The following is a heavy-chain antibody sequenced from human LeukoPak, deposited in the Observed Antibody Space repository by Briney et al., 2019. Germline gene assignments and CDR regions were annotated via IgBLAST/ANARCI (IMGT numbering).Heavy chain of an antibody. V-gene: IGHV4-38-2*02. CDR2: IYPTGET. CDR3: ARDRGSWPYYFDS. Sequence: SETPSLTCTVSGYSISSGYFWGWIRQPPGKGLEWIGNIYPTGETYYNPSLNSRVTLSVDTSKNQFSLKMISVTAADTAVYYCARDRGSWPYYFDSWGQGALVTVSS. D-gene: IGHD1-26*01. J-gene: IGHJ4*02. CDR1: GYSISSGYF.